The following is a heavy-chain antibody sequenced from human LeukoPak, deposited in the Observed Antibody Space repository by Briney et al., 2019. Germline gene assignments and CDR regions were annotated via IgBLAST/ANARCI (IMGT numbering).Heavy chain of an antibody. CDR1: XX. Sequence: XXXSWIRQPPXXGLXXIGYIYYSGSTNYNPSLKSRVTISVDTSKNQFSLKLSSVTAADTAVYYCARLVKIHYYYYGMDVWGQGTTVTVSS. CDR2: IYYSGST. D-gene: IGHD2-21*01. CDR3: ARLVKIHYYYYGMDV. J-gene: IGHJ6*02. V-gene: IGHV4-59*01.